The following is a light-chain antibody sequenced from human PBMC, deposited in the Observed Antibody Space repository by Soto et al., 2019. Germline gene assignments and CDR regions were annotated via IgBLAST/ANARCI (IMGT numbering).Light chain of an antibody. CDR1: QIVSSTY. CDR2: GAS. CDR3: QQYGSSPT. J-gene: IGKJ4*01. Sequence: EVVMTQSPATLSVSPGERATFSCRASQIVSSTYLAWYQQKPGQAPRLLIYGASSRATGIADRFSGSGSGTDFTLTIRRLEPEDFAVYYCQQYGSSPTFGGGTKVDI. V-gene: IGKV3-20*01.